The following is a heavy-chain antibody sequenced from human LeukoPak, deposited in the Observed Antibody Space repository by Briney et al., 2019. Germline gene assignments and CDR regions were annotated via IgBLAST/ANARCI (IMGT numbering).Heavy chain of an antibody. CDR2: INPNSGGT. CDR3: ARVGPDYYDSSGYFFLDY. J-gene: IGHJ4*02. D-gene: IGHD3-22*01. Sequence: ASVKVSCKASGYTFTGYYMHWVRQAPGQGLEWMGWINPNSGGTNYAQKFQGWVTMTRDTSISTAYMELSRLRSDDTAVYYCARVGPDYYDSSGYFFLDYWGQGTLVTVSS. V-gene: IGHV1-2*04. CDR1: GYTFTGYY.